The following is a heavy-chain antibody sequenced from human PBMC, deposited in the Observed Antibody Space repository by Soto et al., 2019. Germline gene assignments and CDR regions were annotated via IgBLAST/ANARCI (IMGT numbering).Heavy chain of an antibody. CDR3: ARDDGFGTVTTQANKIDY. J-gene: IGHJ4*02. D-gene: IGHD4-17*01. CDR1: GYTFTSYG. Sequence: GASVKVSCKASGYTFTSYGISWVRQAPGQGLEWMGWISAYNGNTNYAQKLQGRVTMTTDTSTSTAYMELRSLRSDDTAVYCCARDDGFGTVTTQANKIDYWGQGTLVTVSS. CDR2: ISAYNGNT. V-gene: IGHV1-18*01.